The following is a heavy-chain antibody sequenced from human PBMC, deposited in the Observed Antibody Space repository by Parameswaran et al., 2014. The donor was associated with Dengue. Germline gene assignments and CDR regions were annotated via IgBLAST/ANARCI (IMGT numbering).Heavy chain of an antibody. D-gene: IGHD1-1*01. Sequence: RWIRQPPGKGLEWIGYIYYSGSTNYNPSLKSRVSISVDTSKNHFSLKLNSVTAADTAVYYCARGGHWYTWNDGAFDMWGQGTMVTVSS. J-gene: IGHJ3*02. CDR2: IYYSGST. V-gene: IGHV4-61*03. CDR3: ARGGHWYTWNDGAFDM.